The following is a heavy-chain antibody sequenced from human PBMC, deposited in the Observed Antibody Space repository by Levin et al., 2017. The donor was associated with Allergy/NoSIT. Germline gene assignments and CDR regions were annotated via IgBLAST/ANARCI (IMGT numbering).Heavy chain of an antibody. CDR1: GFTFSSYT. Sequence: GGSLRLSCAASGFTFSSYTMSWVRQAPGKGLEWVSAIGVSGADTYYADSVKGRFTISRDNSKNTLYLQMNSLRAEDTAVYYCAKALVQYSGYVDYWGQGTLVTVSS. CDR2: IGVSGADT. CDR3: AKALVQYSGYVDY. D-gene: IGHD5-12*01. V-gene: IGHV3-23*01. J-gene: IGHJ4*02.